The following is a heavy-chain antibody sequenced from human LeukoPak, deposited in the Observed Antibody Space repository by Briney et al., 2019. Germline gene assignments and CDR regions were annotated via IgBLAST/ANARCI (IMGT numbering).Heavy chain of an antibody. CDR2: ISGSGGST. V-gene: IGHV3-23*01. CDR1: GFTFSDSY. Sequence: PGGSLRLSCAASGFTFSDSYMTWIRQAPGKGLEWVSAISGSGGSTYYADSVKGRFTISRDNSKNTLYLQMNSLRAGDTAVYYCAKGSKAVLFTRDHYMDVWGKGTTVTISS. D-gene: IGHD6-19*01. CDR3: AKGSKAVLFTRDHYMDV. J-gene: IGHJ6*03.